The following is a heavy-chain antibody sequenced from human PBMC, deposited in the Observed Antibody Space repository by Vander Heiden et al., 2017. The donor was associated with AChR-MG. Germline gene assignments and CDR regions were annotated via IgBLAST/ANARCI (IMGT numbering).Heavy chain of an antibody. D-gene: IGHD2-2*02. CDR3: ARFKRAGYTADY. J-gene: IGHJ4*02. CDR2: IYYSGST. CDR1: GGSISSSSYY. V-gene: IGHV4-39*01. Sequence: QLQLQESGPRLVKPSETLSLTCTVSGGSISSSSYYWGWIRQPPGKGLEWIGSIYYSGSTYYNPSLKSRVTISVDTSKNQFSLKLSSVTAADTAVYYCARFKRAGYTADYWGQGTLVTVSS.